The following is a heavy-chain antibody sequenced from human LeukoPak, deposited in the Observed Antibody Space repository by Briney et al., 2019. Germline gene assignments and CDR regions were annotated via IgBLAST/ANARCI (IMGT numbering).Heavy chain of an antibody. Sequence: GGSLRLSCAASGFTFSSYWMHWVRHAPGKGLVWVSRINSDESSTSYADSVKGRFTISRDNAKNTLYLQMNSLRADDTAVYYCARGPGYYYYYYMDVWGKGTTVTVSS. V-gene: IGHV3-74*01. J-gene: IGHJ6*03. CDR2: INSDESST. CDR1: GFTFSSYW. CDR3: ARGPGYYYYYYMDV.